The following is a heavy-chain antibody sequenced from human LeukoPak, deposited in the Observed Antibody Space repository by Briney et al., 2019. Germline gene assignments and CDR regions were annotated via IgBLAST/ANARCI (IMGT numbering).Heavy chain of an antibody. CDR3: AELGITMIGGV. Sequence: GGSLRLSCSTSTLNLSPHEVNWVRQAPGKGLEWVAYIDKSGWTTEYADSVKGRFSVSRDNAKNSLYLQMNSLRAEDTAVYYCAELGITMIGGVWGKGTTVTISS. D-gene: IGHD3-10*02. J-gene: IGHJ6*04. CDR1: TLNLSPHE. CDR2: IDKSGWTT. V-gene: IGHV3-48*03.